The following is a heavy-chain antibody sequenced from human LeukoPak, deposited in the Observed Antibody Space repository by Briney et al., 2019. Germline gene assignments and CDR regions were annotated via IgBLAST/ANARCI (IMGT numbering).Heavy chain of an antibody. CDR1: GASISSYY. CDR3: ARAGAPYGSGNYYNSDV. Sequence: SETLSLTCTVSGASISSYYWSWIRQPPGKGLEWIGYIHHSGGADYNPSLKSRVTISVDTSKNQFSLKLSSVTAADTAVYYCARAGAPYGSGNYYNSDVWGQGTTVTVSS. V-gene: IGHV4-59*01. D-gene: IGHD3-10*01. J-gene: IGHJ6*02. CDR2: IHHSGGA.